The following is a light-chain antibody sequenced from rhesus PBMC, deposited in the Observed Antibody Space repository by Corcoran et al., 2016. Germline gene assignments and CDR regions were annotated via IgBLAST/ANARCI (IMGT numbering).Light chain of an antibody. CDR1: QSVSSY. V-gene: IGKV3-10*01. CDR3: YQHSSGYS. J-gene: IGKJ2*01. CDR2: GAS. Sequence: PATLSLSPGERATLSCRASQSVSSYLAWYQQKPRPTPRLLIYGASSRATGIPDRFSGSGSGTDFTLTISSLEPEDVGVYHCYQHSSGYSFGQGTKVEIK.